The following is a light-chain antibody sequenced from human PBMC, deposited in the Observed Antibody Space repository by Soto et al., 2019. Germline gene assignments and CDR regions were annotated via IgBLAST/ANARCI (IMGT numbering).Light chain of an antibody. CDR3: QQCSGYSDRT. Sequence: DIDITQSPATLSVSVGERVTLPCRASQSISSWLAWYQQKPGKAPKLLIYDASSLESGVPSRFSGSGSGTEFTLTITSLQPDDFPTYYCQQCSGYSDRTFGRGTKVDIK. J-gene: IGKJ1*01. CDR1: QSISSW. CDR2: DAS. V-gene: IGKV1-5*01.